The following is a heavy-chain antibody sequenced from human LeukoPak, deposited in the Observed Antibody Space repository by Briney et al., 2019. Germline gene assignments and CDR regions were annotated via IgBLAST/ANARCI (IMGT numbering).Heavy chain of an antibody. CDR2: NYYGGST. V-gene: IGHV4-59*01. CDR1: GGSINSYY. Sequence: SETLSLTCTVSGGSINSYYWTWIWQPPGKGLEWIGYNYYGGSTNYNPSLKSRVTISVDTSKSQFSLKLRSVTAADTAVYYCARVGGGSSGWYPWGQGTLVTVSS. D-gene: IGHD6-19*01. J-gene: IGHJ4*02. CDR3: ARVGGGSSGWYP.